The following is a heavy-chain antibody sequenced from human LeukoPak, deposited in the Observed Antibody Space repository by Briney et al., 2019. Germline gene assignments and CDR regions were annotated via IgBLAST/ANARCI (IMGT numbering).Heavy chain of an antibody. Sequence: TGGSLRLSXAASGFTFSSYGMHWVRQAPGKGPEWLAFIRYDGSNKYYADSVKGRFTISRDNSKNTLYLQMNSLRAEDTAVYYCAKDAIDCSSTSCYPGRFDYWGQGTLVTVSS. V-gene: IGHV3-30*02. CDR2: IRYDGSNK. CDR3: AKDAIDCSSTSCYPGRFDY. CDR1: GFTFSSYG. D-gene: IGHD2-2*01. J-gene: IGHJ4*02.